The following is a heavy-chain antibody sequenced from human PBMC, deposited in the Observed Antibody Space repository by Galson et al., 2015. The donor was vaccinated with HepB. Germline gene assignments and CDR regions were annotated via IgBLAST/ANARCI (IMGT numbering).Heavy chain of an antibody. CDR3: ARVAYDTNGYLSKFDH. V-gene: IGHV4-39*01. CDR2: IYYTGTT. Sequence: ETLSLTCTVSDGSISSNNYCWGWIRQPPGKGLEWIGSIYYTGTTYYNPSLKGRVTISVDTSKNQFSLTLSSVTAADTAVYYCARVAYDTNGYLSKFDHWGQGTLVTVSS. D-gene: IGHD3-22*01. CDR1: DGSISSNNYC. J-gene: IGHJ4*02.